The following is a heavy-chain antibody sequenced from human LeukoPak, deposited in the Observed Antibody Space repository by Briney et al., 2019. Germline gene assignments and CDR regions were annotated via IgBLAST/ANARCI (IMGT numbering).Heavy chain of an antibody. CDR2: INPKTGGT. CDR3: ARGVIAVAALSPDDY. V-gene: IGHV1-2*02. J-gene: IGHJ4*02. CDR1: GYTFTGYY. Sequence: ASVKVSCKASGYTFTGYYMHWVRQAPGQGLEWMGWINPKTGGTNYAQKFQGRVTMTRDTSITTAYMELSSLRSDDTAIYYCARGVIAVAALSPDDYWGQGTLVTVSS. D-gene: IGHD6-19*01.